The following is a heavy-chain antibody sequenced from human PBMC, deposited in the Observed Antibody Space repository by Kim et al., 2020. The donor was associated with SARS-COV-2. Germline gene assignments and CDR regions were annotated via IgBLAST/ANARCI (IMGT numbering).Heavy chain of an antibody. CDR2: IKQDGSEK. CDR1: GFTFSSYW. J-gene: IGHJ4*02. Sequence: GGSLRLSCAASGFTFSSYWMSWVRQAPGKGLEWVANIKQDGSEKYYVDSVKGRFTISRDNAKNSLYLQMNSLRAEDTAVYYCARDEGGYSGYDYTWRPQPDYYFDYWGQGTLVTVSS. D-gene: IGHD5-12*01. CDR3: ARDEGGYSGYDYTWRPQPDYYFDY. V-gene: IGHV3-7*01.